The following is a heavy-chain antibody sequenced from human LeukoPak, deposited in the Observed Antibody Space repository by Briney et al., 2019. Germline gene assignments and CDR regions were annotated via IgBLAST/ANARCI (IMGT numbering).Heavy chain of an antibody. Sequence: SQTLSLTCTVSGGSISSGGYYWSWIRQHPGKGLEWIGYIYYSGSTYYNPSLKSRVTISVDTSKNQFSLKLSSVTAADTAVYYCARRPRGYSYGYSDYWGQGTLVTVSS. J-gene: IGHJ4*02. D-gene: IGHD5-18*01. CDR2: IYYSGST. V-gene: IGHV4-31*03. CDR1: GGSISSGGYY. CDR3: ARRPRGYSYGYSDY.